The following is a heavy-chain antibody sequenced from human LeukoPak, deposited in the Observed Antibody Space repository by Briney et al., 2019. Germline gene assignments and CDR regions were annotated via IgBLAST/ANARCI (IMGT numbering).Heavy chain of an antibody. CDR2: ISYDGSNK. D-gene: IGHD6-13*01. V-gene: IGHV3-30*04. CDR3: ARESNQAAAGPGIFDY. J-gene: IGHJ4*02. Sequence: GSLILSCAASGFTFSSYAMHWVRQAPGKGLEWVAVISYDGSNKYYADSVKGRFTISRDNSKNTLYLQMNSLRAEDTAVYYCARESNQAAAGPGIFDYWGQGTLVTVSS. CDR1: GFTFSSYA.